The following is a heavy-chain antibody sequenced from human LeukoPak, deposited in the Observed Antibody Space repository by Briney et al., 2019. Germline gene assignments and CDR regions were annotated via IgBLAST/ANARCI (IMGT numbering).Heavy chain of an antibody. CDR1: GGSISSYY. V-gene: IGHV4-59*01. J-gene: IGHJ3*02. CDR3: ARGAPRWHDYGLNCDAFDI. CDR2: IYYSGST. Sequence: SETLSLTCTVSGGSISSYYWSWIRQPPGKGLEWIGYIYYSGSTNYNPSLKSRVTISVDTSKNQFSLKLSSVTAADTAAYYCARGAPRWHDYGLNCDAFDIWGQGTMVTVSS. D-gene: IGHD4/OR15-4a*01.